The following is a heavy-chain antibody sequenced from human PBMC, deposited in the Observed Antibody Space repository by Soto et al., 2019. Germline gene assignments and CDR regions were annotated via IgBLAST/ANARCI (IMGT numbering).Heavy chain of an antibody. D-gene: IGHD3-3*01. CDR1: GFTFSSYS. J-gene: IGHJ5*02. CDR2: ISSSSSTI. Sequence: SLRLSCAASGFTFSSYSMSWVRQAPGKGLEWVSYISSSSSTIYYADSVKGRFTISRDNAKNSLYLQMNSLRDEDTAVYYCARESRFLEWLSLNWFDPWGQGTLVTVSS. V-gene: IGHV3-48*02. CDR3: ARESRFLEWLSLNWFDP.